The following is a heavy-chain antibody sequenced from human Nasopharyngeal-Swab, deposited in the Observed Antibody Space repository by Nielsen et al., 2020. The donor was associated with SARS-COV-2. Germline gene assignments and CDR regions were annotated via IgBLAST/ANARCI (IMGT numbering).Heavy chain of an antibody. V-gene: IGHV1-69*13. J-gene: IGHJ6*02. D-gene: IGHD6-19*01. CDR2: IIPIFGTA. CDR3: ARGGYSSGWPDRYGMDV. CDR1: GGTFSSYA. Sequence: SVKVSCKASGGTFSSYAISWVRQAPGQGLEWMGGIIPIFGTANYAQKFQGRVTITADESTSTAYMELSSLRSDDTAVYYCARGGYSSGWPDRYGMDVWGQGTTVTVS.